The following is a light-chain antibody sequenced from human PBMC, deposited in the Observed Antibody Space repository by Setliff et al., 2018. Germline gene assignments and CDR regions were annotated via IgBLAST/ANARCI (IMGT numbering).Light chain of an antibody. J-gene: IGLJ1*01. CDR1: SSNIGAGYD. CDR3: QSYDSSLSGSV. Sequence: QSVLAQAPSVSGAPGQRVTISCTRSSSNIGAGYDVHWYQQLPGTAPKLLIFGNSNRPSGVPDRFSGSKSGTSASLAITGLQAEDEADYYCQSYDSSLSGSVFGTGTKVTVL. CDR2: GNS. V-gene: IGLV1-40*01.